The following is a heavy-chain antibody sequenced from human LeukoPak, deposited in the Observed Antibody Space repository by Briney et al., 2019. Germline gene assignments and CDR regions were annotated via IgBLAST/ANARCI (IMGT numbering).Heavy chain of an antibody. CDR2: IIPIFGTA. V-gene: IGHV1-69*05. J-gene: IGHJ4*02. D-gene: IGHD5-18*01. CDR3: ASGYSYGYPDY. CDR1: GGTFSSYA. Sequence: ASVKVSCKASGGTFSSYAISWARQAPGQGLEWMGRIIPIFGTANYAQKFQGRVTVTTDESTSTAYMELSSLRSEDTAVYYCASGYSYGYPDYWGQGTLVTVSS.